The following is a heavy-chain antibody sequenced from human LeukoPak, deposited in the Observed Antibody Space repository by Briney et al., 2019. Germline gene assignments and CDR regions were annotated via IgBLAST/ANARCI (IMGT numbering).Heavy chain of an antibody. J-gene: IGHJ3*02. V-gene: IGHV3-7*01. CDR3: AREAAGGTKGVSGSFDI. CDR1: GFTISNNY. Sequence: GGSLRLSCAASGFTISNNYIRWLRQAPGKGLEWVASIRREGSEKYYVDSVKGRFTISRDNAKNSLYLQMNSLRAEDTAVYNCAREAAGGTKGVSGSFDIWGQGTMVTVSS. CDR2: IRREGSEK. D-gene: IGHD6-13*01.